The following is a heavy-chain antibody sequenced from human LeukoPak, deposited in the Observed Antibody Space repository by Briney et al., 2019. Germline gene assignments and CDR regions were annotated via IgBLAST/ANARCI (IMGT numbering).Heavy chain of an antibody. D-gene: IGHD3-22*01. V-gene: IGHV1-2*02. CDR2: INPNGGGT. CDR3: AILTYYYDSSVDI. Sequence: ASVKVSCKASGYTFTGYYMHWVRQAPGQGLEWMGWINPNGGGTNYAQKFQGRVTMTRDTSISTAYMELSRLRSDDTAVYYCAILTYYYDSSVDIWGQGTMVTVSS. J-gene: IGHJ3*02. CDR1: GYTFTGYY.